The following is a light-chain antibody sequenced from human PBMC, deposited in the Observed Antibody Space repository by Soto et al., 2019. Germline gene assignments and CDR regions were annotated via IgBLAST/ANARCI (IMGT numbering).Light chain of an antibody. V-gene: IGKV1-39*01. CDR2: DAS. J-gene: IGKJ2*01. Sequence: DIQMTQSPSSLSASVGDRVTITCRASQTISTYLNWYQQKPGKAPRLLIYDASSLLSGVPSRFSGSGSGTDFTLTIASLQPEDFSTYYCQQSDSTPYTFGQGNKVEL. CDR3: QQSDSTPYT. CDR1: QTISTY.